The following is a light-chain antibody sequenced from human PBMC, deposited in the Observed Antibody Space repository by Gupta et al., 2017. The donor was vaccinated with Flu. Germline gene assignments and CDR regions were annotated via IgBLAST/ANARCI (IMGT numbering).Light chain of an antibody. Sequence: DIQMTQSPSSLSASVGDTVTITCRASQSITTYLNWYQQKPGKAPKLLIYAASSLQSGVPSRFSGSGSGTDFTLTISSLQPEDFATYYCQQRDSTPFTFGQGTKLEIK. V-gene: IGKV1-39*01. CDR1: QSITTY. CDR3: QQRDSTPFT. CDR2: AAS. J-gene: IGKJ2*01.